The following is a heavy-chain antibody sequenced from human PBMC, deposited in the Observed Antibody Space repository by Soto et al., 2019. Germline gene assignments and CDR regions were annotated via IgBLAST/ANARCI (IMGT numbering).Heavy chain of an antibody. Sequence: GASVKVSCKASGGTFSSYAISWVRQAPGQGLEWMGGIIPIFGTANYAQKFQGRVTITADESTSTAYMELSSLRSEDTAVYYCARGSGYSRGWNSNPSYWGRQVWGKGTTAT. J-gene: IGHJ6*04. CDR2: IIPIFGTA. CDR1: GGTFSSYA. D-gene: IGHD6-19*01. V-gene: IGHV1-69*13. CDR3: ARGSGYSRGWNSNPSYWGRQV.